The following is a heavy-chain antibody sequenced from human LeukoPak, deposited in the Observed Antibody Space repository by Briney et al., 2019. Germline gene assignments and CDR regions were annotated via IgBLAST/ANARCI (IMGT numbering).Heavy chain of an antibody. D-gene: IGHD2-15*01. Sequence: GGSLRLSCAASGFTVSSNYMSWVRQAPGKGLEGVSVIYSGGGTYYADSVKGRFTISRDNSKNTLYLQMNSLRAEDTAVYYCARLYCSGGSCHFDYWGQGTLVTVSS. V-gene: IGHV3-53*01. CDR2: IYSGGGT. J-gene: IGHJ4*02. CDR1: GFTVSSNY. CDR3: ARLYCSGGSCHFDY.